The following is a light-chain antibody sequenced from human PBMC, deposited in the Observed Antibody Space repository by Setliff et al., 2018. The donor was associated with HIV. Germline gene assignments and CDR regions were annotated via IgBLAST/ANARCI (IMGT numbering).Light chain of an antibody. Sequence: QSALTQPPSVSGAPGQTVTISCAGSNSNVGADYDVHWYQHLPGTAPKLLVYLNTKRPSWVPDRFSASKSGASASLAITGLQAEDEADYYCQSYDSSLSGWVFGGGTKVTVL. CDR1: NSNVGADYD. CDR3: QSYDSSLSGWV. CDR2: LNT. J-gene: IGLJ3*02. V-gene: IGLV1-40*03.